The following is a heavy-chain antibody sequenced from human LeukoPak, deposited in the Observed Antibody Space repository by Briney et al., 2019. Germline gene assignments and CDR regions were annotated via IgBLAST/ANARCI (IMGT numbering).Heavy chain of an antibody. CDR1: GYTFTSYG. J-gene: IGHJ5*02. D-gene: IGHD6-6*01. Sequence: SVKVSCKASGYTFTSYGISWVRQAPGQGLEWMGGLSPVLATYAQKFQGRVTITADESTDTVYMELGSLTSEDTATYFCARDREISARPGGWFDPRGQGTLVTVSS. V-gene: IGHV1-69*01. CDR2: LSPVLA. CDR3: ARDREISARPGGWFDP.